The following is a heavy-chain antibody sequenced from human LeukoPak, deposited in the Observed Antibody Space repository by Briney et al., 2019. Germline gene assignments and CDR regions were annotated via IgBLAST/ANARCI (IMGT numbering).Heavy chain of an antibody. V-gene: IGHV3-21*01. CDR2: ISSSSSYI. CDR1: GFTFSSYS. CDR3: ARAGYVLTGYPLDY. Sequence: GGSLRLSCAASGFTFSSYSMNWVRQAPGKGLEWVSSISSSSSYIYYADSVKGRFTISRDNAKNSLYLQMNSLRAEDTAVYYCARAGYVLTGYPLDYWGQGTLVTVSS. J-gene: IGHJ4*02. D-gene: IGHD3-9*01.